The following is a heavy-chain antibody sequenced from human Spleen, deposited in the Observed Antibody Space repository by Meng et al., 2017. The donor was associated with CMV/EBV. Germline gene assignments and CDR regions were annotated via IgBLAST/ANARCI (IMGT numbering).Heavy chain of an antibody. D-gene: IGHD6-19*01. CDR3: AKVGAVAGRAPVG. J-gene: IGHJ4*02. V-gene: IGHV3-23*01. Sequence: GESLKISCAASGFTFSSHAMSWVRQAPGKGLEWVSGISTSGGSTYYADSVKGRFTISRDNSKNTLYLQMNSLRAEDTAVYYCAKVGAVAGRAPVGWGQGTLVTVSS. CDR1: GFTFSSHA. CDR2: ISTSGGST.